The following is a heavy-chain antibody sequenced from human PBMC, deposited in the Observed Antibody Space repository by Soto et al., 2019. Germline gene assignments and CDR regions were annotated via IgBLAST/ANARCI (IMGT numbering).Heavy chain of an antibody. V-gene: IGHV3-23*01. CDR2: IDIRSGKT. D-gene: IGHD2-8*01. Sequence: GGSLRLSCAASGFTFSIYAMSWVRQAPGKGLEWVSAIDIRSGKTYYADSVKGRFTISRDISKNTLYLQMNSLRAEDTAVYYCAKGLYYYDYWGLGNMVTVSS. J-gene: IGHJ4*02. CDR3: AKGLYYYDY. CDR1: GFTFSIYA.